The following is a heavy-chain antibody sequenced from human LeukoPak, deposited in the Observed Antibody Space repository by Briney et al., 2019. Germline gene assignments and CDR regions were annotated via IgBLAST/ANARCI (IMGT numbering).Heavy chain of an antibody. CDR3: ARDAGYGDYSYYFDY. D-gene: IGHD4-17*01. J-gene: IGHJ4*02. Sequence: ASVKVSCKASGYTFTSYGISWVRQALGQGLEWMGWISAYNGNTNYAQKLQGRVTMTTDTSTSTAYMELRSLRSDDTAVYYCARDAGYGDYSYYFDYWGQGTLVTVSS. CDR1: GYTFTSYG. CDR2: ISAYNGNT. V-gene: IGHV1-18*01.